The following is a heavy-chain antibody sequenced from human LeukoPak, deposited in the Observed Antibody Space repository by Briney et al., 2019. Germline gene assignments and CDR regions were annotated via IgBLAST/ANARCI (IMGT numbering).Heavy chain of an antibody. V-gene: IGHV1-18*01. J-gene: IGHJ3*02. D-gene: IGHD3-9*01. CDR3: ARAPLSYYDILTGTHRGLDAFDI. CDR2: ISAYNGNT. CDR1: GYTFTSYG. Sequence: ASVKVSCKASGYTFTSYGFSWVRQAPGQGLEWMGWISAYNGNTKYAQRLQGRVTLTTDTSTSTAYMELRSLRSDDTAVYYCARAPLSYYDILTGTHRGLDAFDIWGQGTMVTVSS.